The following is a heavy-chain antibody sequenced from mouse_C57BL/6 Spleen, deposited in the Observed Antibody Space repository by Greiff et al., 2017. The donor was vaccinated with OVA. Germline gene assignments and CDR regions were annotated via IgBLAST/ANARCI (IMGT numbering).Heavy chain of an antibody. V-gene: IGHV1-26*01. CDR3: AREVTTVVEGYYFDY. CDR1: GYTFTDYY. CDR2: INPNNGGT. J-gene: IGHJ2*01. D-gene: IGHD1-1*01. Sequence: EVQLQQSGPELVKPGASVKISCKASGYTFTDYYMNWVKQSHGKSLEWIGDINPNNGGTSYNQKFKGKATLTVDKSSSTAYMELRSLTSEDSAVYYCAREVTTVVEGYYFDYWGQGTTLTVSS.